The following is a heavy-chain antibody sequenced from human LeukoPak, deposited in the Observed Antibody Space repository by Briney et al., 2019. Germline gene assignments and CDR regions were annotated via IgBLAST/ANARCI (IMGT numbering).Heavy chain of an antibody. CDR2: INHSGST. CDR3: ARGYGSGSATFFDY. D-gene: IGHD3-10*01. J-gene: IGHJ4*02. Sequence: GSLRLSCAASGFTFSSYAMSWIRQPPGKGLEWIGEINHSGSTNYNPSLKSRVTISVDTSKNQFSLKLSSVTAADTAVYYCARGYGSGSATFFDYWGQGTLVTVSS. CDR1: GFTFSSYA. V-gene: IGHV4-34*01.